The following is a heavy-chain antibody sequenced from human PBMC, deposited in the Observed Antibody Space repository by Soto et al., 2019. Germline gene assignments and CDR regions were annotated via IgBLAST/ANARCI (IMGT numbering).Heavy chain of an antibody. D-gene: IGHD3-10*01. V-gene: IGHV4-59*08. CDR1: GGSISGNY. Sequence: SETLSLTCTVSGGSISGNYWSWIRQPPGKGLGWIAYTHYSAETNYNPSLKSRLTISLDTSANQFSLKLNSVTAADTAVYFCARHLNSGTYPLDFWGQGTLVTVSS. CDR2: THYSAET. CDR3: ARHLNSGTYPLDF. J-gene: IGHJ4*02.